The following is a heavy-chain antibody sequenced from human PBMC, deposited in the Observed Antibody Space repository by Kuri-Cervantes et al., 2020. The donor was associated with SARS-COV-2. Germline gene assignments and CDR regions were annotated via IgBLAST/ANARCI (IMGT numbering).Heavy chain of an antibody. D-gene: IGHD6-13*01. Sequence: ASVKVSCKASGYTFTGYYMHWVRQAPGQGLEWMGWINPNSGGTNYAQKFQGRVTMTRDTSISTACMELSRLRSDDTAVYYCARSFDSSSWHLFDYWGQGTLVTVSS. CDR1: GYTFTGYY. J-gene: IGHJ4*02. V-gene: IGHV1-2*02. CDR3: ARSFDSSSWHLFDY. CDR2: INPNSGGT.